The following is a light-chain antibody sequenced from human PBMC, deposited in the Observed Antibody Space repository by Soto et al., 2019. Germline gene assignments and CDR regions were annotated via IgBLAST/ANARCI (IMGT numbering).Light chain of an antibody. CDR3: QQYNNWTPIT. CDR1: QSVSSK. Sequence: ETVVTQSPATLSVSPGERATLSCRASQSVSSKLAWYQQKPGQAPRLLIYGASTRATGIPARFSGSGSGTEFALSISSLQSEDSAVYYCQQYNNWTPITFGQGTRLEIK. J-gene: IGKJ5*01. V-gene: IGKV3D-15*01. CDR2: GAS.